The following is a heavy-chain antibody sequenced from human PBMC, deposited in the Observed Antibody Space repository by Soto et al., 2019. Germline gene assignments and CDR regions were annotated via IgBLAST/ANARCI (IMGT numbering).Heavy chain of an antibody. D-gene: IGHD3-16*01. V-gene: IGHV3-73*01. Sequence: EVQLVESGGGLVQPGGSLKLSCAASGFTFSGSAMHWVRQASGKGLEWVGRIRSKANSYATAYAASVKGRFTISRDDSKNTAYLQMNSLKTEDTAVYYCTRRNVRHLGEYPGAFDIWGQGTMVTVSS. CDR1: GFTFSGSA. CDR3: TRRNVRHLGEYPGAFDI. CDR2: IRSKANSYAT. J-gene: IGHJ3*02.